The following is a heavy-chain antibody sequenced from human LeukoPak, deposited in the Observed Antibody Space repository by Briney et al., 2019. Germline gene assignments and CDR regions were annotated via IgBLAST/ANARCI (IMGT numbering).Heavy chain of an antibody. D-gene: IGHD5-12*01. CDR2: IYYSGST. CDR3: ARDYGYSGYDLGY. Sequence: SETLSLTCTVSGGSVGSGSYYWSWIRQPPGKGLEWIGYIYYSGSTNYNPSLKSRVTISVDTSKNQFSLKLSSVTAADTAVYYCARDYGYSGYDLGYWGQGTLVTVSS. CDR1: GGSVGSGSYY. V-gene: IGHV4-61*01. J-gene: IGHJ4*02.